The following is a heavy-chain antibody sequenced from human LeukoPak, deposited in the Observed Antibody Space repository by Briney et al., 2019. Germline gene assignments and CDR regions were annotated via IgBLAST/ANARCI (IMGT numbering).Heavy chain of an antibody. CDR2: IYTSGST. J-gene: IGHJ6*03. D-gene: IGHD6-13*01. Sequence: SETLSLTCTVSGGSISSYYWSWIRQPAGKGLEWIGRIYTSGSTNYNPSLKSRVTMSVDTSKNQFSLKLSSVTAADTAVYYCATLAAAGVKSYYYYYMDVWGKGTTVTVSS. CDR1: GGSISSYY. V-gene: IGHV4-4*07. CDR3: ATLAAAGVKSYYYYYMDV.